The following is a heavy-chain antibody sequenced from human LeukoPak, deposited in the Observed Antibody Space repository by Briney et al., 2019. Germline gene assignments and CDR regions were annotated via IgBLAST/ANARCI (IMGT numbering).Heavy chain of an antibody. CDR3: VRQGLQSGTYPAY. D-gene: IGHD1-26*01. V-gene: IGHV5-51*01. J-gene: IGHJ4*02. Sequence: GESLQISCKASGSTFNNYWIGWVRQMPGRGLEWMGMLYPDGSATTYHPSFEGRVTISADKSVTTAYLGWNSLKASDTALYYCVRQGLQSGTYPAYWGPGTLVTVSS. CDR1: GSTFNNYW. CDR2: LYPDGSAT.